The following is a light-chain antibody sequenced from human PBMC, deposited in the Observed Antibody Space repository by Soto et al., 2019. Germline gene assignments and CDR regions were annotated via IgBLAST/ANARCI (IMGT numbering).Light chain of an antibody. CDR1: SSNIGSNT. J-gene: IGLJ1*01. Sequence: SVLPQPPSSSGTPGQRVTISCSGSSSNIGSNTVNWYQQLPGTAPKLLIYSNNERPSGVPDRFSGSKSGTSASLAISGLQSEDEADFYCAAWDDSLNAYVIGTGTKVTVL. CDR2: SNN. CDR3: AAWDDSLNAYV. V-gene: IGLV1-44*01.